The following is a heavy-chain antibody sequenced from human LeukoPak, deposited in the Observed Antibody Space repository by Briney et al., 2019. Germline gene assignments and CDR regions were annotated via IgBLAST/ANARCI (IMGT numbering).Heavy chain of an antibody. CDR1: GGSISSGGYY. V-gene: IGHV4-31*03. Sequence: PSQTLSLTCTVSGGSISSGGYYWSWIRQHPGKGLEWIGYIYYSGSTYYNPSLKSRVTISVDTSKNQFSLKLSSVTAADTAVYYCAKSTSKYDFWSGSPGFDPWGQGTLVTASS. J-gene: IGHJ5*02. D-gene: IGHD3-3*01. CDR2: IYYSGST. CDR3: AKSTSKYDFWSGSPGFDP.